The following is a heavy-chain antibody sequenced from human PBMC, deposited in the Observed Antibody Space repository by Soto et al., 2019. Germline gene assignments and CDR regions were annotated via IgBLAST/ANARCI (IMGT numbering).Heavy chain of an antibody. CDR2: IYYSGST. CDR1: GGSISSSSYF. CDR3: ARQIVATETFDY. V-gene: IGHV4-39*01. D-gene: IGHD5-12*01. Sequence: SETLSLTCSVSGGSISSSSYFWGWIRQPPGKGLEWIGSIYYSGSTYYNPSLKSRVTISADTSKNQFSLKLTSRTAADTAVYYCARQIVATETFDYWGQGTLVTVSS. J-gene: IGHJ4*02.